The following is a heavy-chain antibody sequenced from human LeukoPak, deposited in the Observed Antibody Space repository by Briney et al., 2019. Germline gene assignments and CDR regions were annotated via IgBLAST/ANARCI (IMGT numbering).Heavy chain of an antibody. CDR3: ARGLRYGDYLAPLDY. Sequence: ASVKVSCKASGYTFTSYGISWVRQAPGQGLEWMGWISGYNGNTKYEQKLQGRVTMTTDTSTSTAYMEVRSLRSDDTAVYYCARGLRYGDYLAPLDYWGQGTLVTVSS. V-gene: IGHV1-18*01. J-gene: IGHJ4*02. D-gene: IGHD4-17*01. CDR2: ISGYNGNT. CDR1: GYTFTSYG.